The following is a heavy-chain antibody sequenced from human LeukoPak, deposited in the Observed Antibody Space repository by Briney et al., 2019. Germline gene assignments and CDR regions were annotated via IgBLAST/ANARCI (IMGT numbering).Heavy chain of an antibody. J-gene: IGHJ5*01. V-gene: IGHV3-9*01. CDR2: INGNGGGT. CDR1: GFIFNDHA. CDR3: AKWNRQPLVKGWFDS. Sequence: GGSLRLSCAASGFIFNDHAMHWVRQAPGKGLEWVSGINGNGGGTAYADSVKGRFTISRDNAKNSLYLQMSSLRVEDTALYFCAKWNRQPLVKGWFDSWGQGTLVTVSS. D-gene: IGHD6-13*01.